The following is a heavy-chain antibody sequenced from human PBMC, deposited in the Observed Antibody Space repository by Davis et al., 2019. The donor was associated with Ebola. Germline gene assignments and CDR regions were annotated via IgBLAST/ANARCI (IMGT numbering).Heavy chain of an antibody. D-gene: IGHD7-27*01. Sequence: PGGSLRLSCAASGFTFSSYAMHWVRQAPGKGLEWVAVISYDGSNKYYADSVKGRFTISRDNSKNTLYLQMNSLRAEDTAVYYCASLTGDPFDYWGQGTLVTVSS. J-gene: IGHJ4*02. CDR3: ASLTGDPFDY. V-gene: IGHV3-30-3*01. CDR2: ISYDGSNK. CDR1: GFTFSSYA.